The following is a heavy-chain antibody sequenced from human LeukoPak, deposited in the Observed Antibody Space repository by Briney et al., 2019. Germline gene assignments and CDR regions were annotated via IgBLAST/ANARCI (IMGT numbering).Heavy chain of an antibody. V-gene: IGHV4-34*01. CDR2: INHDGST. Sequence: PSETLSLTCAVNGGSFSAYYWNWIRQPPGKGLDWIGEINHDGSTNYNPSLKSRVTISVDTSKNQFSLKLSSVTAADTAVYYCARLRRYCSNTSCPKTLDVWGKGTTVTVSS. D-gene: IGHD2-2*01. CDR3: ARLRRYCSNTSCPKTLDV. CDR1: GGSFSAYY. J-gene: IGHJ6*04.